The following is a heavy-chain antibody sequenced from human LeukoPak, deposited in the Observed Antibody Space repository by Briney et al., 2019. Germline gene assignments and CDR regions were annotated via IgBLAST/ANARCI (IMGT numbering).Heavy chain of an antibody. CDR3: IAARRYYYYYMDV. CDR2: ISYDGSNK. Sequence: GGSLRLSCAASGFTFSSYAMHWVRQAPGKGLEWVAVISYDGSNKYYADSVKGRFTISRDNSKNTLYLQMNSLRAEDTAVYYGIAARRYYYYYMDVWGKGTTVTVSS. V-gene: IGHV3-30-3*01. D-gene: IGHD6-6*01. J-gene: IGHJ6*03. CDR1: GFTFSSYA.